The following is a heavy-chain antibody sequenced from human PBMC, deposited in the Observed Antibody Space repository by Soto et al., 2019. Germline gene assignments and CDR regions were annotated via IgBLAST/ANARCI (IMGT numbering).Heavy chain of an antibody. D-gene: IGHD2-2*03. CDR2: IKSKTDGGTT. J-gene: IGHJ4*02. V-gene: IGHV3-15*01. CDR3: TTDAGGYCSSTSCYLVDY. Sequence: PGGSLRLSCAASGFTFSNAWMSWVRQAPGKGLEWVGRIKSKTDGGTTDYAAPVKGRFTISRDDSKNTLYLQMNSLKTEDTAVYYCTTDAGGYCSSTSCYLVDYWGQGTLVTVSS. CDR1: GFTFSNAW.